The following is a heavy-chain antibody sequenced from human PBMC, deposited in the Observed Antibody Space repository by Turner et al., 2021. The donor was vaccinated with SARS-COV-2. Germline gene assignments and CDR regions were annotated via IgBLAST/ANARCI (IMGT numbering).Heavy chain of an antibody. V-gene: IGHV3-64*01. D-gene: IGHD3-3*01. J-gene: IGHJ4*02. CDR2: ISSYGGST. CDR1: GFTFSTYA. CDR3: ARDWRAGNY. Sequence: ELQLVESGGGLVQPGGSLRLSCAASGFTFSTYAMHWVRQAPGKGLEYVSAISSYGGSTYYANSVKGRFTISRDNSKNTLYLQMGSLRAEDMAVYYCARDWRAGNYWGQGTLVTVSS.